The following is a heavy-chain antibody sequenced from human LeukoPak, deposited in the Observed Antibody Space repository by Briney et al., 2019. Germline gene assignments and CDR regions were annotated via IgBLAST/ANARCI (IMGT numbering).Heavy chain of an antibody. J-gene: IGHJ4*02. D-gene: IGHD6-6*01. CDR2: ISSSSSYI. Sequence: GGSLRLSCAASGFSFSSYWMTWVRQAPGKGLEWVSSISSSSSYIYYADSVKGRFTISRDNAKNSLYLQMNSLRAEDTAVYYCARPISLYSSSSPADYWGQGTLVTVSS. CDR3: ARPISLYSSSSPADY. V-gene: IGHV3-21*01. CDR1: GFSFSSYW.